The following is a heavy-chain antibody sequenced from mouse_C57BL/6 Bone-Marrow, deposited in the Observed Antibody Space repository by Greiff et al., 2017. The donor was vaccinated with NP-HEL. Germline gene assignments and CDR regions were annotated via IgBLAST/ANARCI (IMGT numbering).Heavy chain of an antibody. CDR3: ARGLYDYDPYYFDY. CDR1: GYTFTNYW. D-gene: IGHD2-4*01. CDR2: IYPGGGYT. V-gene: IGHV1-63*01. J-gene: IGHJ2*01. Sequence: QVQLQQSGAELVRPGTSVKMSCKASGYTFTNYWIGWAKQRPGHGLEWIGDIYPGGGYTNYNEKFKGKATLTADESSSTAYMQFSSLTSEDSAIYYCARGLYDYDPYYFDYWGQGTTLTVSS.